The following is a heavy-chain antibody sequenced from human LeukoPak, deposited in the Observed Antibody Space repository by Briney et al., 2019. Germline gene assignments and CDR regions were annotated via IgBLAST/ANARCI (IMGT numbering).Heavy chain of an antibody. D-gene: IGHD2-15*01. CDR1: GFTFSSYA. CDR2: ISGSGGST. V-gene: IGHV3-23*01. CDR3: AKDSVVAAVNYYYYYGMDV. J-gene: IGHJ6*02. Sequence: GGSLRLSCAAPGFTFSSYARSWVRQALGKGLEWVSAISGSGGSTYYADSVKGRFTISRDNSKNTLYLQMNSLRAEDTAVYYCAKDSVVAAVNYYYYYGMDVWGQGTTVTVSS.